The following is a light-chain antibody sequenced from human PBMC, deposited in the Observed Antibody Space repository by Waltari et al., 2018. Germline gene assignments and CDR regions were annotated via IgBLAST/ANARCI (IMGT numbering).Light chain of an antibody. J-gene: IGLJ3*02. Sequence: QSALTQPAPVSGSPGQSSPISCTGTSSDVGGYNSVPWYQQHPGKAPKLMISDVSNRPSGVSNRFSGSKSGNTASLTISGLQAEDGADYYCSSYTSSSTLWVFGGGTKLTVL. CDR3: SSYTSSSTLWV. CDR2: DVS. CDR1: SSDVGGYNS. V-gene: IGLV2-14*03.